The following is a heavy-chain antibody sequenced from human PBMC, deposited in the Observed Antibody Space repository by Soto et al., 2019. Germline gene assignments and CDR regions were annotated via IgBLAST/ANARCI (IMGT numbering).Heavy chain of an antibody. CDR2: IYPGDSDT. J-gene: IGHJ6*02. V-gene: IGHV5-51*01. CDR3: ARHVGGRSSTSCYYGMDV. CDR1: GYSFTSYW. Sequence: PGESLKISCKGSGYSFTSYWIGWVRQMPGKGLEWMGIIYPGDSDTRYSPSFQGQVTISADKSISTAYLQWSSLKASDTAMYCCARHVGGRSSTSCYYGMDVWGQGTTVTVSS. D-gene: IGHD2-2*01.